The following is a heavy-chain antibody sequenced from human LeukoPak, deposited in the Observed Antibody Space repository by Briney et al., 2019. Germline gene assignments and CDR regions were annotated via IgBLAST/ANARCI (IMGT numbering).Heavy chain of an antibody. D-gene: IGHD2-15*01. CDR3: ARDPQYCSGGSCYSFDY. J-gene: IGHJ4*02. V-gene: IGHV3-21*01. CDR2: IISSSSHI. Sequence: GGSLRLSRAASGFIFSSYAMSWVRQAPGKGLEWVSSIISSSSHIYHADSVKGRFTISRDNANNSLYLQMNSLRAEDTAVYCCARDPQYCSGGSCYSFDYWGQGTLVTVSS. CDR1: GFIFSSYA.